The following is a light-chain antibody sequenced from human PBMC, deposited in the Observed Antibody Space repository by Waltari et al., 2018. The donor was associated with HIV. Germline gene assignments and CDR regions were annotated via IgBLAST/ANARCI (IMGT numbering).Light chain of an antibody. V-gene: IGKV3-15*01. CDR3: QQYINWPPYT. J-gene: IGKJ2*01. CDR1: QSISSN. CDR2: DAS. Sequence: EIVMTQSPATLSVSPGERVTLSCRASQSISSNLAWYQQKPGQGPRLLIYDASTSATDIPARFSGSGSGTEFTLTISSLQSEDFAIYYCQQYINWPPYTFGLGTKLEIK.